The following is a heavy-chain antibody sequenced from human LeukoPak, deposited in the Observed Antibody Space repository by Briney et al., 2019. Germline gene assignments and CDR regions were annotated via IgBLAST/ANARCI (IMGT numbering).Heavy chain of an antibody. CDR1: GFTFSSYG. Sequence: GGSLRLSCAASGFTFSSYGMSWVRQAPGKGLEWVSAISGSGGSTYYADSVKGRFTISRDNSKNTLYLQMNSLRAEDTAVYYCAKDRGYDILTGYYKGNSFDYWGQGTLVTVSS. J-gene: IGHJ4*02. CDR2: ISGSGGST. CDR3: AKDRGYDILTGYYKGNSFDY. V-gene: IGHV3-23*01. D-gene: IGHD3-9*01.